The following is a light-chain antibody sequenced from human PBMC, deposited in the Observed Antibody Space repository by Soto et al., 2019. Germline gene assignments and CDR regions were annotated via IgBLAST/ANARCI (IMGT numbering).Light chain of an antibody. Sequence: DLQMTQSPSSLSASVGDRVTITCRASQSISSHLNWYQQKPGKAPKLLIYATSSLQSGVPSRFSGSGSGTDFTLTISSLQPEDFATYYCQQSYSTPPYTFGQGTKLEIK. CDR3: QQSYSTPPYT. CDR2: ATS. J-gene: IGKJ2*01. CDR1: QSISSH. V-gene: IGKV1-39*01.